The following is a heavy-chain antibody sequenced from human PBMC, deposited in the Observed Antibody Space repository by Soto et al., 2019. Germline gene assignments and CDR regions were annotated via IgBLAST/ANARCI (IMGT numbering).Heavy chain of an antibody. V-gene: IGHV4-30-4*01. Sequence: QVQLQESGPGLVKPSQTLSLTCNVSGVSIGSGDFYWSWIRQPPGKGLEWIGYIYISGTTYYNPSLKSQLTISLDTSRNVFSLKLRSVTAADTAVYYCARVPPPYSFSYDDWGQGTLVTVSS. CDR2: IYISGTT. CDR3: ARVPPPYSFSYDD. J-gene: IGHJ4*02. CDR1: GVSIGSGDFY. D-gene: IGHD5-12*01.